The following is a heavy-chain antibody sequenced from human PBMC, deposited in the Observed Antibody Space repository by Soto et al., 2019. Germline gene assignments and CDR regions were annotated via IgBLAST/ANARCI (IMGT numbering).Heavy chain of an antibody. J-gene: IGHJ4*02. CDR2: IYPGDSDT. CDR3: ARCKGAIVVVPADEY. CDR1: GYSFTSYW. D-gene: IGHD2-2*01. Sequence: GESLKISCKGSGYSFTSYWIGWVRQMPGKGLEWMGIIYPGDSDTRYSPSFQGQVTISADKSISTAYLQWSSLKASDTAMYYCARCKGAIVVVPADEYWGKGTLVTVSS. V-gene: IGHV5-51*01.